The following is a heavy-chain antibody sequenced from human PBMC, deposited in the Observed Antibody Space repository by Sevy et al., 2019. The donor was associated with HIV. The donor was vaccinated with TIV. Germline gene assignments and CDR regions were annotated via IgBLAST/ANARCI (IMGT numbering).Heavy chain of an antibody. V-gene: IGHV3-7*01. CDR1: GFTFSSYW. CDR3: ARAPFSKADY. CDR2: INQDGSGK. Sequence: GGSLRLSCAGSGFTFSSYWMSWVRQAPGKGLEWVANINQDGSGKNYVDSVKGRFTITRDNAKNSMYLPMNSLRAEDTAVYYCARAPFSKADYWGQGTLVTVSS. D-gene: IGHD4-4*01. J-gene: IGHJ4*02.